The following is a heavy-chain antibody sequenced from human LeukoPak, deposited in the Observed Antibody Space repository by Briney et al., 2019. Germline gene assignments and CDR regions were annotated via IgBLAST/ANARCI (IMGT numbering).Heavy chain of an antibody. CDR2: IYYSGST. J-gene: IGHJ4*02. CDR1: GGSICSYY. V-gene: IGHV4-59*01. Sequence: SETLSLTCTVSGGSICSYYWSWIRQPPGKGLEWIGYIYYSGSTNYNPSLKSRVTISVDTSKNQFSLKLSSVTAADTAVYYCARGLLDYGDYHFDYWGQGTLVTVSS. CDR3: ARGLLDYGDYHFDY. D-gene: IGHD4-17*01.